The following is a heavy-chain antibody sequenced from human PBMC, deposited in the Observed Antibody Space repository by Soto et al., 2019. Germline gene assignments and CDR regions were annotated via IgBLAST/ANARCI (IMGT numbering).Heavy chain of an antibody. J-gene: IGHJ4*02. D-gene: IGHD6-19*01. CDR3: EKGGRKWLVTSDFDY. Sequence: GGSLSLSCAPSGFTFSDYAMHWVRQAPGKGLEWVAVVSHDGRNTHYADSVKGRFTISRDSSKNTVSLEMTSLRAEDAAVYYCEKGGRKWLVTSDFDYWGQGALVTVSS. CDR2: VSHDGRNT. V-gene: IGHV3-30*18. CDR1: GFTFSDYA.